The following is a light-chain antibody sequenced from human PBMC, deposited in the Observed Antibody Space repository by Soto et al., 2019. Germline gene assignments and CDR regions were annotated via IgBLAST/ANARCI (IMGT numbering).Light chain of an antibody. V-gene: IGLV2-14*03. CDR2: DVS. J-gene: IGLJ1*01. CDR1: SSDVGGYNY. CDR3: SSYTSSSPS. Sequence: QSVLTQPASVSGSPGQSLTISCTGTSSDVGGYNYVSWYQQHPGKAPKLMIYDVSNRPSGVSNRFSGSKSGNTASLTISGLQAEDEDDYYCSSYTSSSPSFGTGTKVTVL.